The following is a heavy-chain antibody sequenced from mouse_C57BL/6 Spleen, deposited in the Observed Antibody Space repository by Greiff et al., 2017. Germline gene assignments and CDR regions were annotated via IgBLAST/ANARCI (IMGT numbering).Heavy chain of an antibody. J-gene: IGHJ4*01. V-gene: IGHV1-61*01. CDR2: IYPSDSET. CDR1: GYTFTSYW. Sequence: LQQPGAELVRPGSSVKLSCKASGYTFTSYWMDWVKQRPGKGLEWIGNIYPSDSETHYNQKFKDKATLTVDKSSSTAYMQLSSLTSEDSAVYDGARGSSGTDYYAKDYWGQGTSVTVSS. D-gene: IGHD3-2*02. CDR3: ARGSSGTDYYAKDY.